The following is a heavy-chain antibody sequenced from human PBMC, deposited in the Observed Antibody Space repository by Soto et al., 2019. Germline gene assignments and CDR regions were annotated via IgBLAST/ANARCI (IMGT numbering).Heavy chain of an antibody. J-gene: IGHJ3*02. CDR1: GYRLRMYA. Sequence: ASVKGSCKASGYRLRMYALHWVRQAPGQRLEWMAWINNGNGDTIHSQKFQGRVIITRDTSAKTVYMELRSLTSEDTAVYYCARPGVAHDAFDIWGQGTMVTVSS. V-gene: IGHV1-3*04. D-gene: IGHD3-3*01. CDR3: ARPGVAHDAFDI. CDR2: INNGNGDT.